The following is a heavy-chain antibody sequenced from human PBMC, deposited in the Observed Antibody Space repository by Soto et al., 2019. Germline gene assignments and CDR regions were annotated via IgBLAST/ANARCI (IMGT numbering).Heavy chain of an antibody. CDR2: ISSTPGTI. Sequence: QLQLVESGGGLVKPGGSLTLSCAASGFTFSDYYMTWIRQAPGKGLEWVSYISSTPGTIYYADSVKGRFTISRDNARDLLSLQMNTLRADDTAVYYCARVGKDYYYGMDVWGQGTTVTVSS. J-gene: IGHJ6*02. CDR1: GFTFSDYY. CDR3: ARVGKDYYYGMDV. D-gene: IGHD1-26*01. V-gene: IGHV3-11*01.